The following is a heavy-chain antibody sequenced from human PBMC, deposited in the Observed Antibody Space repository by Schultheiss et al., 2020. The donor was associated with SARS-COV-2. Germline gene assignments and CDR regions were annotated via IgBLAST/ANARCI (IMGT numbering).Heavy chain of an antibody. CDR1: GGSISSYY. J-gene: IGHJ3*02. CDR2: IYYSGST. V-gene: IGHV4-59*08. CDR3: ARHESIVGATKGAFDI. Sequence: SETLSLTCTVSGGSISSYYWSWIRQPPGKGLEWIGSIYYSGSTYYNPSLKSRVTISVDTSKNQFSLKLSSVTAADTAVYYCARHESIVGATKGAFDIWGQGTMVTVSS. D-gene: IGHD1-26*01.